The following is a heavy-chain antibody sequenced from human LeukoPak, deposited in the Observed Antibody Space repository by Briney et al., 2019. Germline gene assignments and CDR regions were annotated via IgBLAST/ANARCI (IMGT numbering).Heavy chain of an antibody. Sequence: PGGSLRLSCAASGFTFSSYGMHWVRQAPGKGLEWVAVIWYDGSNKYYADSVKGRFTISRDNSKNTLYLQMNSLRADDTAVYYCARSGYHDGYSGYYRRGNYYFDYWGQGTLVTVSS. D-gene: IGHD5-12*01. CDR2: IWYDGSNK. J-gene: IGHJ4*02. V-gene: IGHV3-33*01. CDR1: GFTFSSYG. CDR3: ARSGYHDGYSGYYRRGNYYFDY.